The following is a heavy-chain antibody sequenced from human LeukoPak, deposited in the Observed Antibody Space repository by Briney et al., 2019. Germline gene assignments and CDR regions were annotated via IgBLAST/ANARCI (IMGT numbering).Heavy chain of an antibody. CDR3: ARSGITGTTFDY. J-gene: IGHJ4*02. D-gene: IGHD1-7*01. CDR2: IYYSGST. V-gene: IGHV4-59*11. Sequence: KPSETLSLTCTVSGGSISSHYWGWIRQPPGEGLEWIGYIYYSGSTNYNPSLKRRVTISVDNSKNQFSLKLSSVTAADTAVYYCARSGITGTTFDYWGQGPLVTVSS. CDR1: GGSISSHY.